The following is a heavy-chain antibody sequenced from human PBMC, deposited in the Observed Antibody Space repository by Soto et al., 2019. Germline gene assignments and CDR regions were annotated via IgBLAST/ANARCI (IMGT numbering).Heavy chain of an antibody. CDR2: ISNNGGTT. V-gene: IGHV3-64D*06. J-gene: IGHJ5*02. Sequence: GGSLRLSCSASGFTFSSYAMHWVRQAPGKGLEYVSDISNNGGTTHYVDSVKGRFTVSRDNSKNTLYLQMSSLRAEDTAVYYCVKGGYCSGGSCYTWFDPWGQGTLVTVSS. D-gene: IGHD2-15*01. CDR3: VKGGYCSGGSCYTWFDP. CDR1: GFTFSSYA.